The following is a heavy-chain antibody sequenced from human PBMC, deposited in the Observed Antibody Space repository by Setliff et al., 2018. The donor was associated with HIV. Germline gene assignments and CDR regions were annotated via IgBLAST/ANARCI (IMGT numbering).Heavy chain of an antibody. J-gene: IGHJ5*02. CDR3: AKGVKWLDP. CDR2: IYSDGRT. D-gene: IGHD3-16*01. CDR1: GFTVTDNH. Sequence: PGGSLRLSCAASGFTVTDNHMTWVRQAPGKGLEWVSFIYSDGRTYYADSVQGRFTISRDDSKNMLYLQMHSLRVDDTAAYYCAKGVKWLDPWGQGTLVTVSS. V-gene: IGHV3-53*01.